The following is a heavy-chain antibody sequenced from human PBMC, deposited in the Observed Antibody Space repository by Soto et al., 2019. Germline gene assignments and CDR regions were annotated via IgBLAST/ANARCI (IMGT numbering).Heavy chain of an antibody. Sequence: PGGSLRLSCAASGFTFSIYDMQWVRQAPGKGLEWVAVIWYDGSNKYYADSVKGRFTISRDNSKNTLYLQMNSLRAEDTAVYYCARKRAPYYFDYWGQGTLVTVLL. CDR2: IWYDGSNK. CDR1: GFTFSIYD. CDR3: ARKRAPYYFDY. V-gene: IGHV3-33*01. J-gene: IGHJ4*02.